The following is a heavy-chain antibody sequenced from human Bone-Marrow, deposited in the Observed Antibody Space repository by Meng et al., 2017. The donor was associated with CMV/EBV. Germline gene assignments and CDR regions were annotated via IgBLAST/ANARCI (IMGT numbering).Heavy chain of an antibody. CDR2: IYYSGST. Sequence: SETLSLTCTVSGGSISSYYWSWIRQPPGKGLEWIGYIYYSGSTNYNPSLKSRVTISVDTSKNQFSLMLSSVTAADTAVYYCARVGRAAQYYFDYWGQGTLVTFSS. CDR3: ARVGRAAQYYFDY. V-gene: IGHV4-59*01. J-gene: IGHJ4*02. CDR1: GGSISSYY. D-gene: IGHD6-6*01.